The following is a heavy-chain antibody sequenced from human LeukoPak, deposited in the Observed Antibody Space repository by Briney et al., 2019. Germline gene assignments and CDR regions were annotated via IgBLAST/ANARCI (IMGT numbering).Heavy chain of an antibody. D-gene: IGHD3-22*01. J-gene: IGHJ3*02. V-gene: IGHV3-23*01. Sequence: GGTLRLSCAASGFTFSSYGMSWVRQAPGKGLEWVSAISGSGGSTYYAHSVKGRFIISRDNSKNSLYLQMNSLRAEDTAVYSCARETYYYDTSGSRVLGAAFDIWGQGTMVIVSS. CDR2: ISGSGGST. CDR1: GFTFSSYG. CDR3: ARETYYYDTSGSRVLGAAFDI.